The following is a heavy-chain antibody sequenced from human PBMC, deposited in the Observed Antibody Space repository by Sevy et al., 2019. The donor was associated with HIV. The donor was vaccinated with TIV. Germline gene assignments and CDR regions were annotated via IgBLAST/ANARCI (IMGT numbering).Heavy chain of an antibody. Sequence: GGSLRLSCAASGFTFSTYAMTWVRQAPGKGLEWVSVISFSGGSTYYADSVKGRFTISRDNAKNTLYLQMISLRAEDTAVYYCAKDRVSGTYYTGDFDYWGQGTLVTVSS. J-gene: IGHJ4*02. D-gene: IGHD3-10*01. V-gene: IGHV3-23*01. CDR2: ISFSGGST. CDR3: AKDRVSGTYYTGDFDY. CDR1: GFTFSTYA.